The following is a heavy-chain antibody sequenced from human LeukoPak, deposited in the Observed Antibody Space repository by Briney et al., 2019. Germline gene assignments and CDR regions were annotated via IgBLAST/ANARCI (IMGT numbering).Heavy chain of an antibody. D-gene: IGHD3-10*01. CDR2: INPNSGGT. CDR3: ARAGYYGSGTYYALGNWFDP. Sequence: ASVEVSCKASGYTFTGYYLHWLRQAPGQGLEWMGWINPNSGGTNYAQKFEGRVTMTRDTSITTVYMELSRLKLGDTAVYYCARAGYYGSGTYYALGNWFDPWGQGTLVTVSS. CDR1: GYTFTGYY. J-gene: IGHJ5*02. V-gene: IGHV1-2*02.